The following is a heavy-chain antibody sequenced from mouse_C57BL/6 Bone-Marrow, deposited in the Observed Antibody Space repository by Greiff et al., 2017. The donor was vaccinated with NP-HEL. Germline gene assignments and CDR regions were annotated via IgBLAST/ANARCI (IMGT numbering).Heavy chain of an antibody. J-gene: IGHJ1*03. CDR3: ARDHYYYGSSIYWYFDV. V-gene: IGHV3-1*01. CDR2: ISYSGST. Sequence: EVQGVESGPGMVKPSQSLSLTCTVTGYSITSGYDWHWIRHFPGNKLEWMGYISYSGSTNYNPSLKSRISITHDTSKNHFFLKLNSVTTEDTATYYCARDHYYYGSSIYWYFDVWGTGTTVTVSS. D-gene: IGHD1-1*01. CDR1: GYSITSGYD.